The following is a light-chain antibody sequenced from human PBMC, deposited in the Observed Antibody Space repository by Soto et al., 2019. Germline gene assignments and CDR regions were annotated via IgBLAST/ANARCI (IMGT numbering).Light chain of an antibody. CDR1: QSLLQSNGYNY. J-gene: IGKJ1*01. CDR2: FGS. Sequence: DIVMTQSPLSLPVTPGEPASISCSSSQSLLQSNGYNYLDWYLQKPGQSSHLLIYFGSYRASGVPDRFSGSGSGTDFTLKIRRVEAEDVGVYYCMQSQQSPPTFGQGTKVEI. CDR3: MQSQQSPPT. V-gene: IGKV2-28*01.